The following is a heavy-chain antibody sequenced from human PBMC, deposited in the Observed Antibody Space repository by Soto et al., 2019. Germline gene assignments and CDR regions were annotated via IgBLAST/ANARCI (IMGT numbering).Heavy chain of an antibody. Sequence: EVQLLESGGDSIQPGGSLRLSCAASGFTFSSYAMSWVRQAPGKGLGWVSAISSTGGSTFYADSVKGRFTISRDNSRNTRYRQMNSLRAEDTAIYYCAKYQPMTQPRPYFDYWGQGTLVTVSS. CDR3: AKYQPMTQPRPYFDY. D-gene: IGHD3-22*01. CDR2: ISSTGGST. V-gene: IGHV3-23*01. J-gene: IGHJ4*02. CDR1: GFTFSSYA.